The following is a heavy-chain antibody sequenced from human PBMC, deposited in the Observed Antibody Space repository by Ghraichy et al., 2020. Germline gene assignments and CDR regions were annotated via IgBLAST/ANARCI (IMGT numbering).Heavy chain of an antibody. CDR3: ARGTGDYTNRGEFDY. CDR2: IYYSGST. V-gene: IGHV4-31*03. CDR1: GGSISSGGYY. Sequence: SETLSLTCTVSGGSISSGGYYWSWIRQHPGKGLEWIGYIYYSGSTYYNPSLKSRVTISVDTSKNQFSLKLSSVTAADTAVYYCARGTGDYTNRGEFDYWGQGTLVTVSS. J-gene: IGHJ4*02. D-gene: IGHD4-17*01.